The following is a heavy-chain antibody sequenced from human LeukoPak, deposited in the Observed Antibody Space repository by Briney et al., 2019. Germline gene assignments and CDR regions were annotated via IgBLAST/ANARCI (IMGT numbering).Heavy chain of an antibody. CDR3: ARVRHCSDSGCSGVLDY. CDR2: ISFDGSNK. CDR1: GFTFSNYP. D-gene: IGHD2-15*01. V-gene: IGHV3-30*04. Sequence: GGSLRLSCAASGFTFSNYPMHWVRQAPGKGLEWVAVISFDGSNKYYADSVKGRFTISRDTSRNTLNLQMNSLRAEDTAVYYCARVRHCSDSGCSGVLDYWGQGTLVIVSS. J-gene: IGHJ4*02.